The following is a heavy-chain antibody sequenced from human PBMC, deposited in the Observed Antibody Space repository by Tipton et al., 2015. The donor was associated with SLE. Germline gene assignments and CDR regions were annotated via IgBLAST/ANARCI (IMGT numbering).Heavy chain of an antibody. Sequence: TLSLTCTVPGGSISSYYWSWIRQPPGKGLEWIGYIYYSGSTYYNPSLKSRVTISVDTSKNQFSLNLSSVTAADTAVYYCARVYYPQGAFDIWGQGTMVTVSS. CDR1: GGSISSYY. V-gene: IGHV4-59*01. CDR3: ARVYYPQGAFDI. J-gene: IGHJ3*02. CDR2: IYYSGST. D-gene: IGHD3-10*01.